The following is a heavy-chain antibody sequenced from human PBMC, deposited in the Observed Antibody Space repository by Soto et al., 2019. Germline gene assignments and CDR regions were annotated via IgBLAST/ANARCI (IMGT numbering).Heavy chain of an antibody. D-gene: IGHD4-17*01. Sequence: EVQLVESGGGLVQPVGSLRLSCAASGFTFSSYSMNWIRQAPGKGLEWVSYISSSSSTIYYADSVKGRFTISRDNAKNSLYLQMNSLRAEDTAVYYCARDRYGDYGEYYFDYWGQGTLVTVSS. CDR2: ISSSSSTI. V-gene: IGHV3-48*01. CDR1: GFTFSSYS. J-gene: IGHJ4*02. CDR3: ARDRYGDYGEYYFDY.